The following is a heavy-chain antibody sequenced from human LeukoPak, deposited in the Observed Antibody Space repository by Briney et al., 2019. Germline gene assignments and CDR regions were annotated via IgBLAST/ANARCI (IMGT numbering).Heavy chain of an antibody. CDR2: ISGSGGNT. J-gene: IGHJ4*02. CDR1: GFTFSSYD. V-gene: IGHV3-23*01. D-gene: IGHD6-19*01. Sequence: GGSLRLSCAASGFTFSSYDMSWVRQAPGKGLEWVSAISGSGGNTYYADSVKGRFTISRDNSKNTLYLQVNSLRAEDTAVYYCARAWQWLVFDYWGQGTLVTVSS. CDR3: ARAWQWLVFDY.